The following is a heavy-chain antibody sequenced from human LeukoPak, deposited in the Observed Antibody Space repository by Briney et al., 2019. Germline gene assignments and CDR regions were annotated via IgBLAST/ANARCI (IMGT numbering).Heavy chain of an antibody. V-gene: IGHV4-31*02. J-gene: IGHJ5*02. D-gene: IGHD2-15*01. Sequence: AYISYNASTHSNPSLKSRVGLSADTSKNQFSLKLTSVTAADTAVYYCATYRAGDINWFDPWGQGILVTVSS. CDR2: ISYNAST. CDR3: ATYRAGDINWFDP.